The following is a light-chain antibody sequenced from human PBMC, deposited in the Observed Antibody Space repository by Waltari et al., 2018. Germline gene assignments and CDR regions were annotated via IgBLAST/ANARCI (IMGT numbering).Light chain of an antibody. J-gene: IGKJ1*01. CDR1: QSVSRT. V-gene: IGKV3-20*01. CDR2: GAS. CDR3: QHYVSLPAT. Sequence: EIVLTQSQGTLFLSPGEGATLSCRASQSVSRTLAWYQQKPGQAPRLLIYGASSMATGIPDRFSCSGSGTDFSLTISRLEPDDSAVYFCQHYVSLPATFGQGTKVEIK.